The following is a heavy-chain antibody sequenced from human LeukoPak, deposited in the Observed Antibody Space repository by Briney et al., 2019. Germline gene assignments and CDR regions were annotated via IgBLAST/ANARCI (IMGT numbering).Heavy chain of an antibody. D-gene: IGHD4-17*01. CDR3: ARSRTTGGRGRVYYYYGMDV. Sequence: PSETLSLTCTVSGGSISSYYWSWIRQPPGKGLEWIGYIYYSGGTNYNPSLKSRVTISVDTSKNQFSLKLSSVTAADTAVYYCARSRTTGGRGRVYYYYGMDVWGQGTTVTVSS. V-gene: IGHV4-59*01. J-gene: IGHJ6*02. CDR2: IYYSGGT. CDR1: GGSISSYY.